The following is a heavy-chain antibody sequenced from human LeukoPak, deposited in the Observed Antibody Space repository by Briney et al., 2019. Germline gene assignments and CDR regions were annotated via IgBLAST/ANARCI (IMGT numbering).Heavy chain of an antibody. CDR3: AKDPGLLWFGEYAFDI. J-gene: IGHJ3*02. D-gene: IGHD3-10*01. CDR2: ISYDGSNK. V-gene: IGHV3-30*18. Sequence: GGSLRLSCAASGFTFSSYAMSWVRQAPGKGLEWVAVISYDGSNKYYADSVKGRFTISRDNSKNTLYLQMNSLRAEDTAVYYCAKDPGLLWFGEYAFDIWGQGTMVTVSS. CDR1: GFTFSSYA.